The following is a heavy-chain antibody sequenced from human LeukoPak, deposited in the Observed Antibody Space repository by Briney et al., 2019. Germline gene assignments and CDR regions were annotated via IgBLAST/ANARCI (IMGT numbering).Heavy chain of an antibody. J-gene: IGHJ3*02. CDR1: GYTFTSYY. V-gene: IGHV1-46*01. CDR3: ARDRGPRVTPVGDAFDI. Sequence: ASVKVSCKTSGYTFTSYYMHWVRQAPGQGLEWMGIINPSGGSTSYAQKFQGRVTMTRDMSTSTVYMELSSLRSEDTAVYYCARDRGPRVTPVGDAFDIWGQGTMVTVSS. CDR2: INPSGGST. D-gene: IGHD2-21*02.